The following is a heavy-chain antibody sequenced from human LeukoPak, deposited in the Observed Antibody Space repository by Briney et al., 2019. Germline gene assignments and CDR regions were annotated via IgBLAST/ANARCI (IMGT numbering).Heavy chain of an antibody. Sequence: SETLSLTCTVSGGSVSSGSYYWSWIRQPPGKGLEWIGYIYYSGSTNYNPSLKSRVTISVDTSKSQFSLKLASVTAADTAVYYCARSTSTMTAYVYWGQGTLVTVSS. V-gene: IGHV4-61*01. D-gene: IGHD3-9*01. CDR3: ARSTSTMTAYVY. CDR1: GGSVSSGSYY. J-gene: IGHJ4*02. CDR2: IYYSGST.